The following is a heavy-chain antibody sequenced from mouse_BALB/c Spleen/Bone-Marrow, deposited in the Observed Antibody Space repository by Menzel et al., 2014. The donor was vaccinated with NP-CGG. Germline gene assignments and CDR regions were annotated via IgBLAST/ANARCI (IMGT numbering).Heavy chain of an antibody. CDR3: ARDSDWFAY. Sequence: EVHLVESGGGLVQPGGSLRLSCATSGFTFTDNYMTWVRQPPGKALEWLGFIRNKANGYTTEYSASVKGRFTISRDNSQSVLYLQMNTLRAEDSATYYCARDSDWFAYWGQGTLVTASA. V-gene: IGHV7-3*02. J-gene: IGHJ3*01. CDR1: GFTFTDNY. CDR2: IRNKANGYTT.